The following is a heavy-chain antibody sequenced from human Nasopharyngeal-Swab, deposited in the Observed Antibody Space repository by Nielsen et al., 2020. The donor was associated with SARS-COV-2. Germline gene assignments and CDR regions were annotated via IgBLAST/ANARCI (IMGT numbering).Heavy chain of an antibody. CDR1: GFTFSSYG. V-gene: IGHV3-33*01. Sequence: GGSLRLSCAASGFTFSSYGMHWVRQAPGKGLEWVAVIWYDGSNKYYADSVKGRFTISRDNSKNTLYLQMNSLRAEDTAVYYCARAGVATSYYYYYGMDVWGQGTTVTVSS. CDR2: IWYDGSNK. D-gene: IGHD5-12*01. J-gene: IGHJ6*02. CDR3: ARAGVATSYYYYYGMDV.